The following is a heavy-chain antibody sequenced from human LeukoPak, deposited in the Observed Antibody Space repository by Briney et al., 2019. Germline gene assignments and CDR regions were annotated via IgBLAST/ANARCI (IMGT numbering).Heavy chain of an antibody. Sequence: PGGSLRLSCAASGFTFSSYSMNWVRQAPGKGLEWVSSISSGSGYIYYADSLKGRFTISRDNAKNSLYLQMNSLRAEDTAVYYCARERRITMVRGVNPGWFDPWGQGTLVTVSS. CDR1: GFTFSSYS. J-gene: IGHJ5*02. D-gene: IGHD3-10*01. CDR2: ISSGSGYI. CDR3: ARERRITMVRGVNPGWFDP. V-gene: IGHV3-21*01.